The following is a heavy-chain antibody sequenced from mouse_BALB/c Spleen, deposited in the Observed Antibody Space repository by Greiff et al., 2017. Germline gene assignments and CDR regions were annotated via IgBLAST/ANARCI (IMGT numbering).Heavy chain of an antibody. J-gene: IGHJ4*01. Sequence: QVQLQQSGAELVRPGSSVKISCKASGYAFSSYWMNWVKQRPGQGLEWIGQIYPGDGDTNYNGKFKGKATLTADKSSSTAYMQLSSLTSEDSAVYCGASQFITTATGYDYAMDYWGQGTSVTVSS. CDR2: IYPGDGDT. D-gene: IGHD1-2*01. V-gene: IGHV1-80*01. CDR1: GYAFSSYW. CDR3: ASQFITTATGYDYAMDY.